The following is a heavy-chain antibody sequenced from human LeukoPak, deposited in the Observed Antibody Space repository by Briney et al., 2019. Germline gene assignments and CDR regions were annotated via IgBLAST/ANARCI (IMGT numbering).Heavy chain of an antibody. CDR3: AELGITMIGGV. V-gene: IGHV3-23*01. CDR1: GFTFSSSA. CDR2: LSGSGGST. D-gene: IGHD3-10*02. Sequence: PPGGSLRLSCAASGFTFSSSAMSWVRQAPGKGLEWVSGLSGSGGSTFYADSVKGRFTISRDNSRNTLYLQMNSLRAEDTAVYYCAELGITMIGGVWGKGTTVTISS. J-gene: IGHJ6*04.